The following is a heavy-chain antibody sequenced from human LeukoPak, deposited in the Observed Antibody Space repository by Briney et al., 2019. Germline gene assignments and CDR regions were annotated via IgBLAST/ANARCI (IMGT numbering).Heavy chain of an antibody. Sequence: SETLSLTCAVYGGSFSGYYWSWIRKPAGKGLEWIGRIYTSGSTNYIPSLKSRLTISVDTSKNQFSLRLSSVTAADTAVYYCARDAWFGAGRTFAYWGQGTLVTVSS. CDR3: ARDAWFGAGRTFAY. V-gene: IGHV4-59*10. J-gene: IGHJ4*02. CDR2: IYTSGST. D-gene: IGHD3-10*01. CDR1: GGSFSGYY.